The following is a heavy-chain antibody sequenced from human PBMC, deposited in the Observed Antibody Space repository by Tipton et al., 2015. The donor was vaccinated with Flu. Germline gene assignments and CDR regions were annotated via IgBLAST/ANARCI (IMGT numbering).Heavy chain of an antibody. D-gene: IGHD3-16*01. CDR1: GGTFSSYA. V-gene: IGHV1-69*01. CDR2: IIPIFGTA. CDR3: ARRGQTQYYYYYYGMDV. Sequence: QLVQSGAEVKKPGSSVKVSCKASGGTFSSYAISWVRQAPGQGLEWMGGIIPIFGTANYARKFQGRVTITADESTSTAYMELSSLRSEDTAVYYCARRGQTQYYYYYYGMDVWGQGTTVTVSS. J-gene: IGHJ6*02.